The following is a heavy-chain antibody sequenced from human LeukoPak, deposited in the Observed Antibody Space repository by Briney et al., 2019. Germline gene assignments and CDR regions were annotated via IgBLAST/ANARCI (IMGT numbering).Heavy chain of an antibody. CDR1: GFTFSSYG. J-gene: IGHJ4*02. Sequence: GGSLRLSCAASGFTFSSYGMHWVRQAPGKGLEWVAVISYDGSNKYYADSVKGRFTISRDNSKNTLYLQTNSLRAEDTAVYYCAKESSGGSGYYFDYWGQGTLVTVSS. CDR2: ISYDGSNK. CDR3: AKESSGGSGYYFDY. D-gene: IGHD3-10*01. V-gene: IGHV3-30*18.